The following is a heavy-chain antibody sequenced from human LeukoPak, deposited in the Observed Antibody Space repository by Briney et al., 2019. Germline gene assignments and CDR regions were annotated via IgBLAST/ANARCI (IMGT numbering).Heavy chain of an antibody. Sequence: NPSETLSLTCSVSGGSVSSSSYYWGWIRQPPGKGLEWIGSIYYSGSTYYNPSLKSRVTISVDTSKNHFSLKLSSVTAADTAVYYCARDLGWELPETYFDQWGQGTLVTVSS. CDR2: IYYSGST. J-gene: IGHJ4*02. CDR1: GGSVSSSSYY. D-gene: IGHD1-26*01. CDR3: ARDLGWELPETYFDQ. V-gene: IGHV4-39*07.